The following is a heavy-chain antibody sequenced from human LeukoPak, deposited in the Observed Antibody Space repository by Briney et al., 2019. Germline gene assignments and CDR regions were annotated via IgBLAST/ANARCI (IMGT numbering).Heavy chain of an antibody. CDR3: ARKEDRVGTRDFYI. D-gene: IGHD5-12*01. CDR1: LDSTTSNF. V-gene: IGHV4-4*09. Sequence: PSETLSLTCTVSLDSTTSNFWSWVRQPPGKGLEWIGEIERSGSPNYNPSLQSRVTISVDTSNNQFSQKLSSVTAADTAVYYCARKEDRVGTRDFYIWGQGTMVTVSS. J-gene: IGHJ3*02. CDR2: IERSGSP.